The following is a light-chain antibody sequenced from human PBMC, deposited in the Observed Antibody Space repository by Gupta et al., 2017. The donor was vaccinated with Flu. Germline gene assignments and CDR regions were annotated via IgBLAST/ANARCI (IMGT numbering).Light chain of an antibody. CDR2: AAS. V-gene: IGKV1-39*01. CDR1: QSTSSY. J-gene: IGKJ1*01. Sequence: DIQMTQSPSSLSASIGDRVTITCRASQSTSSYLNWYQQQPGKAPKLLIYAASSLQSGVPSRFSGSGSGTDFTLTITSLQSEDFATYYCQQSYSVPWTFGQGTKVEIK. CDR3: QQSYSVPWT.